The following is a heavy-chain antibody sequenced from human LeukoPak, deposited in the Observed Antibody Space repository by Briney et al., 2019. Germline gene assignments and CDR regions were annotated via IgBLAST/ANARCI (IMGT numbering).Heavy chain of an antibody. CDR3: ARESYLCLSYCSGGSCYSDAFDI. D-gene: IGHD2-15*01. Sequence: GGSLRLSCAASGFTFSSYEMNWVRQAPGKGLEWVSYISSSGSTIYYADSVKGRFTISRDNAKNSLYLQMNSLRAEDTAVYYCARESYLCLSYCSGGSCYSDAFDIWGQGTMVTVSS. V-gene: IGHV3-48*03. J-gene: IGHJ3*02. CDR2: ISSSGSTI. CDR1: GFTFSSYE.